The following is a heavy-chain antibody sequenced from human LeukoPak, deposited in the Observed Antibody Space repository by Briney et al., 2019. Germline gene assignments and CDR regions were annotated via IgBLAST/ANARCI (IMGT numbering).Heavy chain of an antibody. CDR3: ARDRGPRTGFMVREAYDY. Sequence: SQTLSLTCAISGDSVSSNSAAWNWIRQSPSRGLEWLGRTYYRSKWHNDYAVSVKSRITINPDASKNQFSLQLKSVTPEDTAVYYCARDRGPRTGFMVREAYDYWGQGTLVTVSS. V-gene: IGHV6-1*01. CDR2: TYYRSKWHN. D-gene: IGHD3-10*01. J-gene: IGHJ4*02. CDR1: GDSVSSNSAA.